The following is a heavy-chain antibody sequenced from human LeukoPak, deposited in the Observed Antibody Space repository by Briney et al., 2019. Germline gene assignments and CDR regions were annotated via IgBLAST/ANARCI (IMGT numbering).Heavy chain of an antibody. D-gene: IGHD4-11*01. CDR1: GYTFTNFD. J-gene: IGHJ3*02. CDR3: VRIDYSNAFDI. Sequence: ASVKVSCKASGYTFTNFDINWARQATGQGLEWMGWMNPKTGNTGSAQKLQGRVTITGNTSISTAYMELSSLRSEDTAVYYCVRIDYSNAFDIWGQGTMVIVSS. CDR2: MNPKTGNT. V-gene: IGHV1-8*01.